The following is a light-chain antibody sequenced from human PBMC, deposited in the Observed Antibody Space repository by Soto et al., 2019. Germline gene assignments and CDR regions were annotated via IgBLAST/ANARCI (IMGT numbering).Light chain of an antibody. J-gene: IGLJ3*02. Sequence: QSVLTQPPSLFAAPGQNVTISCSGSNTNIGNHFVSWYQQLPGTAPRLLIYDNDNRPSGIPDRFSGSKSGTSASLGITGLQTGDEADYYCGTWDNSVTGGRAVFGGGTKLTVL. CDR3: GTWDNSVTGGRAV. V-gene: IGLV1-51*01. CDR1: NTNIGNHF. CDR2: DND.